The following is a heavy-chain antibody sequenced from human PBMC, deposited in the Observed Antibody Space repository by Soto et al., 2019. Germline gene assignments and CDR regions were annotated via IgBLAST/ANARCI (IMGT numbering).Heavy chain of an antibody. CDR1: GYTFTSYA. CDR3: ARGGSRYWYFDR. D-gene: IGHD1-26*01. J-gene: IGHJ2*01. Sequence: QVQLVQSGAEVKKPGASVKVSCKASGYTFTSYAMHWVRQAPGQRLEWMGWINAGNGNTKYSQKFQGRVTITRDTSASTADMELSSLRSEDTAVYYGARGGSRYWYFDRWGRGTLVTVSS. V-gene: IGHV1-3*01. CDR2: INAGNGNT.